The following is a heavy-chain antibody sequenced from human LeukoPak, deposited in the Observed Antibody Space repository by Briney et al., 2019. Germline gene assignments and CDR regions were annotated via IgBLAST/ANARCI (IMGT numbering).Heavy chain of an antibody. Sequence: GGSLPHSRAPSGLNLQNYNMNWVRQAPRKGLEWVSSISLSSSFLVYGASVKGRFAIYRENAKNSLYLQMNCLRAEDTAVYYCGRQRGYCSSGVCRGLFDPWGQGTLVTVSS. J-gene: IGHJ5*02. D-gene: IGHD2-8*01. CDR3: GRQRGYCSSGVCRGLFDP. CDR2: ISLSSSFL. V-gene: IGHV3-21*01. CDR1: GLNLQNYN.